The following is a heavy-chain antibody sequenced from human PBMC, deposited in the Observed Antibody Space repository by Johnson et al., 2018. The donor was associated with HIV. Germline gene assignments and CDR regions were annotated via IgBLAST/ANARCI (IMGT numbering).Heavy chain of an antibody. CDR3: ARGGPLTMVQDALDT. CDR2: ISYDGTKI. D-gene: IGHD3-10*01. V-gene: IGHV3-30*04. CDR1: GLSFNSYV. Sequence: VQLVESGGGVVQPGRSLRLSCVASGLSFNSYVMHWVRQAPGKGLQWVAVISYDGTKIHYTDSVKGRFTISRDNSKNTFYLQMNSLTAEDTAVYFCARGGPLTMVQDALDTWGQGTMVIVSA. J-gene: IGHJ3*02.